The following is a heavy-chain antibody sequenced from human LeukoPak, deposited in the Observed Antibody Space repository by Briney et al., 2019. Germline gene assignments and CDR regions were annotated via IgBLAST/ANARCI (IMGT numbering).Heavy chain of an antibody. J-gene: IGHJ6*02. Sequence: GGSLRLSCAASGFTFSSYWMNWVRQAPGKGLEWVANIKGDESEKYCVDSAKGRFIISRDNAKNSLYLQMNSLRAEDTAVYYCARDRTIFGVVNYGMDVWGQGTTVTVSS. CDR2: IKGDESEK. V-gene: IGHV3-7*01. CDR1: GFTFSSYW. CDR3: ARDRTIFGVVNYGMDV. D-gene: IGHD3-3*01.